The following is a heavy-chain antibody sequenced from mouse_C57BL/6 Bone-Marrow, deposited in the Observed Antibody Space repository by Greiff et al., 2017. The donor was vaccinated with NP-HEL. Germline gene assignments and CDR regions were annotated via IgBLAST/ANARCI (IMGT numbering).Heavy chain of an antibody. D-gene: IGHD1-3*01. Sequence: VKLVESGAELVKPGASVKLSCKASGYTFTEYTIHWVKQRSGQGLEWIGWFYPGSGSIKYNEKFKDKATLTADKSSSTAYMELSRLTSEDSAVYFCARHELSGYAMDYWGQGTSVTVSS. CDR1: GYTFTEYT. J-gene: IGHJ4*01. V-gene: IGHV1-62-2*01. CDR3: ARHELSGYAMDY. CDR2: FYPGSGSI.